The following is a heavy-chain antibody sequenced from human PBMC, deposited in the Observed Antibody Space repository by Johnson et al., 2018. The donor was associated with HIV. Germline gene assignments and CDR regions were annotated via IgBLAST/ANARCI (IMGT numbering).Heavy chain of an antibody. CDR3: ASVPMIVVLDGAFDI. Sequence: VQLVESGGGLVKPGGSLRLSCAASGFTFSDYYMSWIRQAPWKGLEWVSVIYSGGSTYYADSVKGRFTISRDNSKNTLYLQMNSLRAEDTAVYYCASVPMIVVLDGAFDIWGQGTMVTVSS. V-gene: IGHV3-66*01. CDR1: GFTFSDYY. J-gene: IGHJ3*02. CDR2: IYSGGST. D-gene: IGHD3-22*01.